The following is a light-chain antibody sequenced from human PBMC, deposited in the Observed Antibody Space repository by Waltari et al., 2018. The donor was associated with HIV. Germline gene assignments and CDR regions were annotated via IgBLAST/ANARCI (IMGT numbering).Light chain of an antibody. CDR1: SSDVGGYNY. Sequence: QSALTQPASVSGSPGQSITISCTGTSSDVGGYNYVSWYQQHPGKAPKLMIYDVIRRPSGASNRFSGSKSGNTASLTISGLQADDEAAYYCSSYRSDSTLVFGGGTKVTVL. V-gene: IGLV2-14*03. CDR2: DVI. J-gene: IGLJ2*01. CDR3: SSYRSDSTLV.